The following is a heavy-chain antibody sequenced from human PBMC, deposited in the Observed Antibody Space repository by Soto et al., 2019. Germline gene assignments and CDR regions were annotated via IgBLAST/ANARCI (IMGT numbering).Heavy chain of an antibody. CDR2: ISAYNGNT. D-gene: IGHD5-12*01. J-gene: IGHJ3*02. CDR3: ARGAGSATTNDAFDI. V-gene: IGHV1-18*01. CDR1: GYTFTSYG. Sequence: GASVKVSCEASGYTFTSYGISWVRQAPGQGLEWMGWISAYNGNTNYAQKLQGRVTMTTDTSTSTAYMELRSLRSDDTAMYYCARGAGSATTNDAFDIWGQGTMVTVSS.